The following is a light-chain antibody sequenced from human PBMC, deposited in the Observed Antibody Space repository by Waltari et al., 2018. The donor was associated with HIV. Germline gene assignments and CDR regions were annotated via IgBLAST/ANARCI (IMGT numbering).Light chain of an antibody. Sequence: SSELTQPPSVSVSPGQTVRITCSGDALPTQYTSWYQQKPGQPPVLVRYKDTQRSSGTPERFSGSSSGTTVTLTITAVRAEDEAYYYCQSGDNKLTSVFFGGGTRLTVL. J-gene: IGLJ2*01. V-gene: IGLV3-25*03. CDR3: QSGDNKLTSVF. CDR2: KDT. CDR1: ALPTQY.